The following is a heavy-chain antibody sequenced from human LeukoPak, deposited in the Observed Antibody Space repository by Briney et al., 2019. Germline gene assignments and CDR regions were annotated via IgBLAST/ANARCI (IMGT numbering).Heavy chain of an antibody. D-gene: IGHD3-10*01. V-gene: IGHV3-21*01. CDR2: ISSSSSYI. Sequence: GGSLRLSCAASGFTFSSYGMHWVRQAPGKGLEWVSSISSSSSYIYYADSVKGRFTISRDNAKNSLYLQMNSLRAEDTAVYYCAREDSYYYGSGSYPFDYWGQGTPVTVSS. CDR3: AREDSYYYGSGSYPFDY. CDR1: GFTFSSYG. J-gene: IGHJ4*02.